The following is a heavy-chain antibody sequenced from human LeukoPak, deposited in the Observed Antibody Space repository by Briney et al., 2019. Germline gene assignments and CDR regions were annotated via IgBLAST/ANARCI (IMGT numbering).Heavy chain of an antibody. D-gene: IGHD1-1*01. CDR1: GFTVSNNY. CDR3: ARDLGSAAGW. J-gene: IGHJ4*02. Sequence: GGSLRLSCAASGFTVSNNYMSWVRQAPGKGLGWVSAIYSGGATRYAESVKGRFTISRDNSKNTLYLQMNSLRVEDTAVYYCARDLGSAAGWWGQGTLVTVSS. V-gene: IGHV3-53*01. CDR2: IYSGGAT.